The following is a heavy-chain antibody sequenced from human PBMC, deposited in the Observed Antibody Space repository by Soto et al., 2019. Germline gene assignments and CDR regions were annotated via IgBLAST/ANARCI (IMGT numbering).Heavy chain of an antibody. CDR1: NGSISSRSSY. D-gene: IGHD4-17*01. Sequence: QLQLQESGSGLVKPSETLSLTCIVSNGSISSRSSYWGWIRQTPGKGLEWNGSIYYIGNTYYNPSLESRVTISIDTSKTQFSLKMNSVTAADTAVYFCGGQDYGAKGYYFENWGQGALVTVSS. CDR2: IYYIGNT. CDR3: GGQDYGAKGYYFEN. V-gene: IGHV4-39*01. J-gene: IGHJ4*02.